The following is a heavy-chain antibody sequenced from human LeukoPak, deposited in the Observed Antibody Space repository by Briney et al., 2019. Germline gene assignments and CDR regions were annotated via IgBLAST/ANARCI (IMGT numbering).Heavy chain of an antibody. Sequence: ASVKVSCKASGYTFTSYGISWVRQAPGQGLEWMGLINPSGSSTLYAQKFQGRVTMTRDMSTTTDYMKLSSLRSEDTAVYYCARDNSVGDIAWWFDPWGQGTLVTVSS. V-gene: IGHV1-46*01. J-gene: IGHJ5*02. CDR3: ARDNSVGDIAWWFDP. CDR2: INPSGSST. CDR1: GYTFTSYG. D-gene: IGHD3-16*02.